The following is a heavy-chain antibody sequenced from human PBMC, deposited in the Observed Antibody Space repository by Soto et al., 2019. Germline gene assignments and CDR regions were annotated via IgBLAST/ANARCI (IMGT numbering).Heavy chain of an antibody. CDR1: GGTFGSYA. V-gene: IGHV1-3*01. CDR3: ARDGSITMVRGVTVDY. D-gene: IGHD3-10*01. Sequence: GASVKVSWEACGGTFGSYAISWVRQAPGQGLEWMGGINASNGKTKYSQKFQGRVTITRDTSASTAYMELSNLRSEDTAVYYCARDGSITMVRGVTVDYWGQGTLVTVSS. CDR2: INASNGKT. J-gene: IGHJ4*02.